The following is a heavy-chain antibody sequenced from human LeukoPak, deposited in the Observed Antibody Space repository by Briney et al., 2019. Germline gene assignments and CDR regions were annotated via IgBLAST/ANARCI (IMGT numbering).Heavy chain of an antibody. CDR2: IYYSGST. Sequence: PSETLSLTCTVAGGSISSYYWSWIRQPPGKGLEWIGYIYYSGSTNYNPSLKSRVTISVDTSKNQFSLKLSSVTAADKAVYYCARPRQQRLDAFDIWGQGTMVTVSS. J-gene: IGHJ3*02. V-gene: IGHV4-59*08. D-gene: IGHD6-25*01. CDR1: GGSISSYY. CDR3: ARPRQQRLDAFDI.